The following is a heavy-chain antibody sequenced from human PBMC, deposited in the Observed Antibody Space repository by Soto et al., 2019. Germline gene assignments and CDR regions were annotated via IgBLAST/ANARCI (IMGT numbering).Heavy chain of an antibody. J-gene: IGHJ4*02. D-gene: IGHD1-1*01. CDR1: GFTFNNAW. CDR2: IKSETDGGTG. CDR3: TTDLKTGTERGKYDY. V-gene: IGHV3-15*01. Sequence: EVHLVESGGGLVQPGGSLRLSCVASGFTFNNAWMSWVRQAPGKGLEWVGRIKSETDGGTGDYAAPVKGRFTISRDDSRNTLSLQMNSLKAEDTAVYYCTTDLKTGTERGKYDYWGQGTVVTVSS.